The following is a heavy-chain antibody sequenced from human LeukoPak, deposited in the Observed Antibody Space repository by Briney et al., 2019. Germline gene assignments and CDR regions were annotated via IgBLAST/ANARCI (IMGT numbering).Heavy chain of an antibody. V-gene: IGHV3-73*01. CDR3: TRRKVDMDV. CDR1: GFTFSGSA. Sequence: GGSLRLSCAASGFTFSGSAMHWVRQASGKGLEWVGRIRSKANSYATAYAASVKGRFTISRDDSKSTAYLQMNSLKTEDTAVYYCTRRKVDMDVWGKGTTVTVSS. CDR2: IRSKANSYAT. J-gene: IGHJ6*03.